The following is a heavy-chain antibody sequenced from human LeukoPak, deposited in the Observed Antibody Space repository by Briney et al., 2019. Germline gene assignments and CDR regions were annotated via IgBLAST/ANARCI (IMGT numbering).Heavy chain of an antibody. CDR2: IKEDGSEK. CDR3: ARRSYRGVIGLYYYYYMDV. CDR1: GFSLSTYW. D-gene: IGHD3-16*02. Sequence: GGSLRLSCVASGFSLSTYWMSWVRQAPGKGLEWVANIKEDGSEKYYVDSVKGRFTMSRDNAKNSVYLQMNRLRVEDTAVYYCARRSYRGVIGLYYYYYMDVWGKGTPVTVSS. V-gene: IGHV3-7*01. J-gene: IGHJ6*03.